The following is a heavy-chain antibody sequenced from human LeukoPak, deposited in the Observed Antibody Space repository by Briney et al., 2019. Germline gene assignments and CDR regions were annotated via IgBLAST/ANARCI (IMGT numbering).Heavy chain of an antibody. CDR1: GFTFSSYS. J-gene: IGHJ4*02. CDR3: AGYSSSWYVHKQYYFDY. V-gene: IGHV3-21*01. D-gene: IGHD6-13*01. CDR2: ISSSSSYI. Sequence: PGGSLRLSCAASGFTFSSYSMNWVRQAPGKGLEWVSSISSSSSYIYYADSVKGRFTISRDNAKNSLYLQMNSLRAEDTAVYYCAGYSSSWYVHKQYYFDYWGQGTLVTVSS.